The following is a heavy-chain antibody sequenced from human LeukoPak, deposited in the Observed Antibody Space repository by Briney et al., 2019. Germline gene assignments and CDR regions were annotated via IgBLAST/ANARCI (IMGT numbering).Heavy chain of an antibody. J-gene: IGHJ6*02. V-gene: IGHV3-23*01. D-gene: IGHD3-3*01. CDR2: ISGSGGST. CDR3: AKIGVGVFYYYYGMDV. Sequence: GGSLRLSCAASGFTFSSYAMSWVRQAPGKGLEWVSPISGSGGSTYYADSVKGRFTISRDNSKNTLYLQMNSLRAEDTAVYYCAKIGVGVFYYYYGMDVWGQGTTVTVSS. CDR1: GFTFSSYA.